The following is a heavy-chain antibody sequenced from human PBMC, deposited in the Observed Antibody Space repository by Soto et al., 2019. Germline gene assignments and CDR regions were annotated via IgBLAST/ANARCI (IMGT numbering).Heavy chain of an antibody. CDR1: SYSISSGYY. V-gene: IGHV4-38-2*01. D-gene: IGHD3-16*01. CDR2: IYHSGST. Sequence: SETLSLTCAVSSYSISSGYYWGWIRQPPGKGLEWIGSIYHSGSTYYNPSLKSRVTISVDTSKNQFSLKLSSVTAADTAVYYCARVGGYVITLRGHLDYWGQGTLVTVSS. J-gene: IGHJ4*02. CDR3: ARVGGYVITLRGHLDY.